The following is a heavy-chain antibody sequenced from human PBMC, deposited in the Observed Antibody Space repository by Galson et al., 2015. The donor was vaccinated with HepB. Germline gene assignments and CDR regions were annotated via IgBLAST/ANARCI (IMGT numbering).Heavy chain of an antibody. CDR2: IGTSGGST. Sequence: SLRLSCAASGFTFSSYAMTWVRQAPGKGLEWVSTIGTSGGSTYYADSVKGRFTISRDNSKTTLYLQMNSLRAEDTAVYYCAKPLAQSLRDHWYFDLWGRGTLVTVSS. CDR1: GFTFSSYA. J-gene: IGHJ2*01. CDR3: AKPLAQSLRDHWYFDL. D-gene: IGHD3-16*01. V-gene: IGHV3-23*01.